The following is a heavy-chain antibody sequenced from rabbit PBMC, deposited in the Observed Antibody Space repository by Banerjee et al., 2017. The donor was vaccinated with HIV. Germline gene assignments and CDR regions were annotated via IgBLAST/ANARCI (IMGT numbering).Heavy chain of an antibody. Sequence: QEQLVESGGGLVQPEGSLTLTCTVSGFSFSSSYYMCWVRQAPGKGLEWIGCIDAGSTANAYYASWVNGRFTISRTSSTTVDLKMTSLTAADTATYFCARALITYGYIEYFNLWGPGTLVTVS. CDR1: GFSFSSSYY. CDR2: IDAGSTANA. D-gene: IGHD6-1*01. V-gene: IGHV1S45*01. CDR3: ARALITYGYIEYFNL. J-gene: IGHJ4*01.